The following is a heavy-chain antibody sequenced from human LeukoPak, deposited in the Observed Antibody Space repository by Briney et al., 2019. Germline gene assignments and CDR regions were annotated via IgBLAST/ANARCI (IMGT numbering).Heavy chain of an antibody. CDR2: IYSSGSA. V-gene: IGHV4-39*01. Sequence: PSETLSLTCTVSGGSINSNNYYWGWIRQPPGKGLEWIGSIYSSGSAYYNPSLKSRVTISVDTSKNQFSLRLSSVTAADTAVYYCAGLVGRYNSGLYYYYFDYWGQGTLVTVSS. CDR3: AGLVGRYNSGLYYYYFDY. D-gene: IGHD1-26*01. CDR1: GGSINSNNYY. J-gene: IGHJ4*02.